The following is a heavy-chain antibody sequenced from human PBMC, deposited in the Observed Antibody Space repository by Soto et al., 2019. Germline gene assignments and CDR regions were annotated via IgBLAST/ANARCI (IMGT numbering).Heavy chain of an antibody. CDR3: ARTRYYYGSGSPGWFDP. CDR2: MNPNSGNT. CDR1: GYTFTSYD. D-gene: IGHD3-10*01. Sequence: QVQLVQSGAEVKKPGASVKVSCKASGYTFTSYDINWVRQATGQGLEWMGWMNPNSGNTGYAQKFQGRVTMTRNTSISTAYMELSSLRSEDTAVYYCARTRYYYGSGSPGWFDPWGQGTLVTVSS. V-gene: IGHV1-8*01. J-gene: IGHJ5*02.